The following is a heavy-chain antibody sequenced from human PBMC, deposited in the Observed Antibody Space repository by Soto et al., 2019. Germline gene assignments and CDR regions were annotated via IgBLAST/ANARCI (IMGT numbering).Heavy chain of an antibody. V-gene: IGHV3-30*18. J-gene: IGHJ4*02. CDR1: GFTFSSYG. CDR2: ISYDGSNK. D-gene: IGHD6-19*01. CDR3: AKVDGWYQKEPIDY. Sequence: QVQLVESGGGVVQPGRSLRLSCAASGFTFSSYGMHWVRQAPGKGLEWVAVISYDGSNKYYADSVKGRFTISRDNSKNTLYLQMNSLRAEDTAVYYCAKVDGWYQKEPIDYWGQGTLVTVSS.